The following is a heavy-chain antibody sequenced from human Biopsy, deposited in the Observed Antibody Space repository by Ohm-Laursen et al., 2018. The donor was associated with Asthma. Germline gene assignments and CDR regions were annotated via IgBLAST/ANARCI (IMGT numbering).Heavy chain of an antibody. Sequence: GTLSLTCIVSGDAMSTSGSYWGWIRQSPGNGLEWIGSIYYSGRTYYNPSLESRFTISADTSKNHFSLKVTSVTAADTAVYYCARAVSSSSYWYFDLWGRGDLVIVSS. V-gene: IGHV4-39*02. CDR2: IYYSGRT. J-gene: IGHJ2*01. CDR1: GDAMSTSGSY. CDR3: ARAVSSSSYWYFDL. D-gene: IGHD6-6*01.